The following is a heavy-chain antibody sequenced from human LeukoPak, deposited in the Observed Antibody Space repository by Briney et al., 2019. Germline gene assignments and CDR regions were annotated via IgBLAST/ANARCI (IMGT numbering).Heavy chain of an antibody. Sequence: SETLSLTCTVSGGSISSSSYYWGWIRQPPGKGLEWIGSIYYSGSTYYNPSLKSRVTISVDTSKNQFSLKLSSVTAADTAVYYCARDNYYDSSNDYWGQGTLVTVSS. CDR3: ARDNYYDSSNDY. J-gene: IGHJ4*02. D-gene: IGHD3-22*01. CDR1: GGSISSSSYY. V-gene: IGHV4-39*07. CDR2: IYYSGST.